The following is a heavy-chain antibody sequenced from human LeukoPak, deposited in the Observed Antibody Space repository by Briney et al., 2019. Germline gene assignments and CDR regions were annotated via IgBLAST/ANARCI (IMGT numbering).Heavy chain of an antibody. D-gene: IGHD3-9*01. CDR2: INPNSGGT. CDR3: ARSNVLRYFDYPLFV. V-gene: IGHV1-2*02. CDR1: GYTFTGYY. Sequence: ASVTVSCKASGYTFTGYYMHWVRQAPGQGLEWMGWINPNSGGTNYAQKFQGRVTMTRDTSISTAYMELSRLRYDDTAVYYCARSNVLRYFDYPLFVWGQGTTVTVSS. J-gene: IGHJ6*02.